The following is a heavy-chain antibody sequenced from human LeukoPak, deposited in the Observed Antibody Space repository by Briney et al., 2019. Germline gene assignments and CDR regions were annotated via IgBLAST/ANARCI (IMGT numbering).Heavy chain of an antibody. D-gene: IGHD3-22*01. CDR1: GYTFTGYY. V-gene: IGHV1-2*02. Sequence: ASVKVSCKASGYTFTGYYMHWVRQAPGQGLEWMGWINPNSGSTNYAQKFQGSVTMTRDTSISTAYMELSRLISGETAVYYCARVWISDSSGYFSFDPWGQGTLVTVSS. J-gene: IGHJ5*02. CDR2: INPNSGST. CDR3: ARVWISDSSGYFSFDP.